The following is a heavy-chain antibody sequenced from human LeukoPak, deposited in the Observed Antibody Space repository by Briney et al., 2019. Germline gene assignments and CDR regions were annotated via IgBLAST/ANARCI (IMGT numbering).Heavy chain of an antibody. V-gene: IGHV3-30*18. CDR1: GFTFSSYW. CDR2: ISYDGSNK. CDR3: AKEDRYSGSPKGFDY. D-gene: IGHD1-26*01. Sequence: GGSLRLSCAASGFTFSSYWMSWVRQAPGKGLEWVAVISYDGSNKYYADSVKGRFTISRDNSKNTLYLQMNSLRAEDTAVYYCAKEDRYSGSPKGFDYWGQGTLVTVSS. J-gene: IGHJ4*02.